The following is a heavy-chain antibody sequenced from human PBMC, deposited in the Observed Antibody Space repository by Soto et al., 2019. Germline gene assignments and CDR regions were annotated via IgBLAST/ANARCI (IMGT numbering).Heavy chain of an antibody. V-gene: IGHV1-69*04. Sequence: QVQLVHSGAEVKKPGSSVKVSCKASGGTFSSYTISWVRQAPGQGLEWMGRIIPILGIANYAQKFQGRVTITADNSTSTAYMELSSLRSEDTAVYYCAREEYYYGSGAFFDYWGQGTLVTFSS. CDR1: GGTFSSYT. J-gene: IGHJ4*02. CDR3: AREEYYYGSGAFFDY. D-gene: IGHD3-10*01. CDR2: IIPILGIA.